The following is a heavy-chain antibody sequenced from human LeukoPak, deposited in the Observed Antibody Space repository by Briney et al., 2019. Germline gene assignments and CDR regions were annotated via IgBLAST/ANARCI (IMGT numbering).Heavy chain of an antibody. Sequence: GGSLKLSCAASGFTFSSYWRGWFGRAPGKGLGGVANIKQDERGKYYVDSVKGRFTISRDNAKNSLYLQMNSLRAEDTAVYYCARGDKYSSSSSFLAGIWSLTRPGILDYWGQGTLVTVSS. J-gene: IGHJ4*02. CDR3: ARGDKYSSSSSFLAGIWSLTRPGILDY. V-gene: IGHV3-7*01. D-gene: IGHD6-6*01. CDR1: GFTFSSYW. CDR2: IKQDERGK.